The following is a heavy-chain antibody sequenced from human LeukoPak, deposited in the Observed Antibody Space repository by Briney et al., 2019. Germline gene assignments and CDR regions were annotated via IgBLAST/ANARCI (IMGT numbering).Heavy chain of an antibody. CDR3: AKDRPNYYGSNGHYYKLNGDC. J-gene: IGHJ4*02. CDR2: ITSSGAAT. Sequence: GGSLRLSCAASGFTFSSYAMSWVRQAPGKGLEWVSSITSSGAATYYADSVKGRFTISRDNSDNTLYLQMNSLKAEDTAVYYCAKDRPNYYGSNGHYYKLNGDCWGQGTLVTVSS. V-gene: IGHV3-23*01. CDR1: GFTFSSYA. D-gene: IGHD3-22*01.